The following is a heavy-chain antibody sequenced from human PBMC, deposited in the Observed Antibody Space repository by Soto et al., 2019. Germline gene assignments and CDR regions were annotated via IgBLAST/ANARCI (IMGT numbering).Heavy chain of an antibody. Sequence: PSETLSLTCTVSGGSVSSGSYYWSWIRQPPGKGLEWIGYIYYSGSTNYNPSLKSRVTISVDTSKNQFSLKLSSVTAADTAVYYCAREAYQLLFTWFDPWGQGTLVTVS. D-gene: IGHD2-2*01. CDR1: GGSVSSGSYY. J-gene: IGHJ5*02. CDR2: IYYSGST. CDR3: AREAYQLLFTWFDP. V-gene: IGHV4-61*01.